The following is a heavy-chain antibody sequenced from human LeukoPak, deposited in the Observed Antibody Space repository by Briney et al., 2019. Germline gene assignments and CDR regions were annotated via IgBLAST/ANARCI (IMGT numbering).Heavy chain of an antibody. J-gene: IGHJ4*02. D-gene: IGHD6-19*01. V-gene: IGHV6-1*01. CDR2: TYYRSKWYN. Sequence: SQTLSLTCAISGDSVSSNSAAWNWIRQSPSRGLEWLGRTYYRSKWYNDYAVSVKSRITINPVTSKNQFSLQLNSVTPEDTAVYYCAREKGSSGWYGYYFDYWGQGTLVTVSS. CDR3: AREKGSSGWYGYYFDY. CDR1: GDSVSSNSAA.